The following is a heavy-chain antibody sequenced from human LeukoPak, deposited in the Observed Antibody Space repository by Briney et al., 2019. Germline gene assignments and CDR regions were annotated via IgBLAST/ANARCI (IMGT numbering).Heavy chain of an antibody. D-gene: IGHD4-17*01. V-gene: IGHV3-30*02. Sequence: GGSLRLSCVVSGFTFSTSGMHWVRRAPGKGLEGVTFIRSDGSNKYYADSVKGRFTISRDDSKNTLYLQMNSLRAEDTAVYYCAKDPNGDYIGTFDIWGQGTMVTVSS. CDR3: AKDPNGDYIGTFDI. CDR1: GFTFSTSG. J-gene: IGHJ3*02. CDR2: IRSDGSNK.